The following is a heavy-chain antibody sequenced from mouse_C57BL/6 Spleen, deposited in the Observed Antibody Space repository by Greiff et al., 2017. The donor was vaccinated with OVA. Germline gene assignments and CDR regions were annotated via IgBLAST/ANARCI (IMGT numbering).Heavy chain of an antibody. D-gene: IGHD1-1*01. CDR3: ARGTTVVATE. Sequence: VQLQQSGAELARPGASVTLSCKASGYTFTSYGISWVKQRTGQGLEWIGEIYPRSGNTYYNEKFKGKATLTADKSSSTAYMELRSLTAEDAAVYFCARGTTVVATEWGQGTTLTVSS. CDR2: IYPRSGNT. J-gene: IGHJ2*01. V-gene: IGHV1-81*01. CDR1: GYTFTSYG.